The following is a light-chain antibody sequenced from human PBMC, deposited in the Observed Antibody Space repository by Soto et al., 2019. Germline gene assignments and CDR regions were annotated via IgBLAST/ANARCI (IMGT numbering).Light chain of an antibody. V-gene: IGKV3-15*01. CDR2: GAS. CDR3: QQYNDWPPRFT. J-gene: IGKJ2*01. CDR1: QSIRIN. Sequence: EIVMTQSPATLSVSPGERATLSCRASQSIRINLAWYQQIPGQAPRLLIYGASSRATGIPARFSGSGSGTEFTLTISSLQSEDVAVYYCQQYNDWPPRFTFGQGTTLEIK.